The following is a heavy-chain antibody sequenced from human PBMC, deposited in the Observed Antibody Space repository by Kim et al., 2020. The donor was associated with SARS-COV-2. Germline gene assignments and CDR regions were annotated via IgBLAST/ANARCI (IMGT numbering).Heavy chain of an antibody. CDR1: GFTFSSYS. V-gene: IGHV3-21*01. D-gene: IGHD3-3*01. CDR2: ISSSSSYI. Sequence: GGSLRLSCAASGFTFSSYSMNWVRQAPGKGLEWVSSISSSSSYIYYADSVKGRFTISRDNAKNSLYLQMNSLRAEDTAVYYCAGSSYYDFWSGYYTSNWFDPWGQGTLVTVSS. CDR3: AGSSYYDFWSGYYTSNWFDP. J-gene: IGHJ5*02.